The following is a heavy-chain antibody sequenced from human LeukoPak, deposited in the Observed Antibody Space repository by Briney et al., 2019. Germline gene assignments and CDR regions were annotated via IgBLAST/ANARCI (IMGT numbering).Heavy chain of an antibody. V-gene: IGHV5-51*01. J-gene: IGHJ4*02. CDR3: ARQDGSGIYYKDN. Sequence: ESPKISCKGSGYSFTSYWIGWVRQMPVKGLEWMGIIYHGDSDTRYSPSFRGQVTISVDKSISTAYLQWSSLKASDTAMYYCARQDGSGIYYKDNCGQGTLVSASS. D-gene: IGHD3-10*01. CDR1: GYSFTSYW. CDR2: IYHGDSDT.